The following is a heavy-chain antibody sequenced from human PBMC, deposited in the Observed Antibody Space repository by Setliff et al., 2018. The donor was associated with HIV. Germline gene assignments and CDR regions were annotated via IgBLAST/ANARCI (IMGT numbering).Heavy chain of an antibody. Sequence: ASVQVSCKASGYTFTGYYMHWVRQAPGQGLEWMGIINPSGGSTSYAQKFQGRVTMTRDTSTSTVYMELSSLRSEDTAVYYCARVAGYCSSTSCSKPYDHWGQGTLVTVSS. V-gene: IGHV1-46*01. D-gene: IGHD2-2*01. CDR3: ARVAGYCSSTSCSKPYDH. CDR2: INPSGGST. CDR1: GYTFTGYY. J-gene: IGHJ5*02.